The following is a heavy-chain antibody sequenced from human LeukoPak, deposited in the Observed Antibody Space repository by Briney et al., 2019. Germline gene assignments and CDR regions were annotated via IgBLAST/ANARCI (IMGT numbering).Heavy chain of an antibody. D-gene: IGHD2-21*01. V-gene: IGHV1-46*01. Sequence: ASVKVSCKASGYTFTSYYMHWVRQAPGQGLEWMGIINPSGGSTSYAQKFQGRITMTRDTSTSTVYMELSSLRSEDTAVYYCAKVVIQAHYFDYWGQGTLVTVSS. CDR1: GYTFTSYY. CDR3: AKVVIQAHYFDY. CDR2: INPSGGST. J-gene: IGHJ4*02.